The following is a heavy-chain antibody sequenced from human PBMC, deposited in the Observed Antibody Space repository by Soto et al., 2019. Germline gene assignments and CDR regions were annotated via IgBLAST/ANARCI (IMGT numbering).Heavy chain of an antibody. CDR3: ARARQDCSTASCYLDP. D-gene: IGHD2-2*01. CDR1: GDSISSPNW. CDR2: IHHSRGI. V-gene: IGHV4-4*02. J-gene: IGHJ5*02. Sequence: SETLSLTCTVSGDSISSPNWWNWVRQTPGKGLEWIGEIHHSRGINYNPSPKSRVTISVDKSNNLSSLKLSSMTAADTAVYFCARARQDCSTASCYLDPWGQGTLVTVSS.